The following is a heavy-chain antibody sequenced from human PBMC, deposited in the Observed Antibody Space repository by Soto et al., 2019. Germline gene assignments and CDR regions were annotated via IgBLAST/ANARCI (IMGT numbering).Heavy chain of an antibody. CDR2: INPATGAA. J-gene: IGHJ3*02. Sequence: QLHLVQSGAVVKKPGASVTVSCSASGYPVTAYYMHCVRQAPGRGLEWLGGINPATGAAKYTQTSQGRVTMTRDTSTGTVFMELSGLKSEDTAVVFWARGGGVGVAGSAAFDMWGQGTLVTVSS. CDR1: GYPVTAYY. CDR3: ARGGGVGVAGSAAFDM. V-gene: IGHV1-2*02. D-gene: IGHD3-3*01.